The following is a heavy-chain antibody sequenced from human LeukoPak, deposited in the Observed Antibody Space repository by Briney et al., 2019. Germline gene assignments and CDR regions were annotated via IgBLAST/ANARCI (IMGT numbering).Heavy chain of an antibody. V-gene: IGHV3-33*01. CDR2: IWYDGSNK. Sequence: SGGSLRLSCAASGFTFSSYGMHWVRQAPGKGLEWVAVIWYDGSNKYYADSVKGRFTISRDNSKNTLYLQMNSLRAEDTAVYYCARGGYSYGYGGMDVWGQGTTVTVSS. J-gene: IGHJ6*02. CDR1: GFTFSSYG. D-gene: IGHD5-18*01. CDR3: ARGGYSYGYGGMDV.